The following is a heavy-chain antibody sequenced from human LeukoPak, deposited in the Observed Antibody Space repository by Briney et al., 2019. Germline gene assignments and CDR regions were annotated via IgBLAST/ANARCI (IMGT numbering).Heavy chain of an antibody. D-gene: IGHD2-2*01. CDR1: GYSFTNYW. Sequence: GESLKISCKGSGYSFTNYWNGWVRQMPGKGLEWMGIIYPGDSDTRYSPSFQGQVTISADKSISTAYLQWSSLKASDTAMYYCARCSSTSPYYYYYMDVWGKGTTVTVSS. CDR2: IYPGDSDT. J-gene: IGHJ6*03. V-gene: IGHV5-51*01. CDR3: ARCSSTSPYYYYYMDV.